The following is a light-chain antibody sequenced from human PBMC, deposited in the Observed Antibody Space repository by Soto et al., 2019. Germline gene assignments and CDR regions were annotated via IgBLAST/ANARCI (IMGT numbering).Light chain of an antibody. CDR1: QSVTNSY. CDR3: QQYNSYSWT. J-gene: IGKJ1*01. V-gene: IGKV3-20*01. Sequence: EIVLTQSPDTLSLSPGEGATLSCRASQSVTNSYLAWYQQKPGQAPRLLIYGASSRATGIPDRFSGSGSETEFTLTISSLQPDDFATYYCQQYNSYSWTFGQGTKVDIK. CDR2: GAS.